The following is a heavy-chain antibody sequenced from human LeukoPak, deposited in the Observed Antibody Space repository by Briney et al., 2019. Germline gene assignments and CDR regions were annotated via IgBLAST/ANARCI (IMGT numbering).Heavy chain of an antibody. D-gene: IGHD3-3*01. CDR1: GFTFSSYA. V-gene: IGHV3-30*04. CDR2: ISYDRSNK. Sequence: GGSLRLSCAASGFTFSSYAMHWVRQAPGKGLEWVAVISYDRSNKYYADSVKGRFTISRDNSKNTLHLQMNSLRAEDTAVYYCAKSYYDFWSGYYQTFDYWGQGTLVTVSS. J-gene: IGHJ4*02. CDR3: AKSYYDFWSGYYQTFDY.